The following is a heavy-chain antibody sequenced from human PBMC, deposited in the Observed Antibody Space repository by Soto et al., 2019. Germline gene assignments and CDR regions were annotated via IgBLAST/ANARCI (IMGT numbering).Heavy chain of an antibody. Sequence: SETLSLTCTVSGGSISSSSYYWGWIRQPPGKGLEWIGSISYTGSTYYNPSLKSRVAMSVDTSKNQFSLNLSSVTAADTAVYYCARTLYSYGPRFDYWGQGTLVTVSS. J-gene: IGHJ4*02. CDR3: ARTLYSYGPRFDY. D-gene: IGHD5-18*01. CDR1: GGSISSSSYY. CDR2: ISYTGST. V-gene: IGHV4-39*01.